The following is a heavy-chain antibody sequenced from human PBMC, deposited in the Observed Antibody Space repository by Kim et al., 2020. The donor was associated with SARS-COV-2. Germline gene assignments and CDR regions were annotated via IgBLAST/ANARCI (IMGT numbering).Heavy chain of an antibody. Sequence: YGQKFQGRVTMPRDTSTSTVYMELSSLRSEDTAVYYCAREVGAVAGTFSDWGQGTLVTVSS. V-gene: IGHV1-46*01. CDR3: AREVGAVAGTFSD. D-gene: IGHD6-19*01. J-gene: IGHJ4*02.